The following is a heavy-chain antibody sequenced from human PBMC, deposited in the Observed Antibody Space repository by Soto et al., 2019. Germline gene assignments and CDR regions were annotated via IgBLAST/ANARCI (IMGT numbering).Heavy chain of an antibody. Sequence: GGSLRLSCAASGFTFSSYAMHWVRQAPGKGLEWVAVISYDGSNKYYADSVKGRFTISRDNSKNTLYLQMNSLRAEDTAVYYCARAPKIVAYFDYWGQGPLVTVSS. J-gene: IGHJ4*02. V-gene: IGHV3-30-3*01. CDR1: GFTFSSYA. CDR2: ISYDGSNK. CDR3: ARAPKIVAYFDY. D-gene: IGHD3-22*01.